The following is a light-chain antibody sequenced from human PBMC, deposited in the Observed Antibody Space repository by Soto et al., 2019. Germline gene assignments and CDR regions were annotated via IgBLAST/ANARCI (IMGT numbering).Light chain of an antibody. CDR3: CSYTSSNTLVV. V-gene: IGLV2-14*03. Sequence: QSALTQPASLSGSPRQSITIPPTGSSSDVGGDTYVSLYQPHPGKAPKLMIYDLSNRPSGVSNRFSVSKSGNTASLSISGLQAEDEADYYCCSYTSSNTLVVFGGGTKLTVL. CDR2: DLS. J-gene: IGLJ2*01. CDR1: SSDVGGDTY.